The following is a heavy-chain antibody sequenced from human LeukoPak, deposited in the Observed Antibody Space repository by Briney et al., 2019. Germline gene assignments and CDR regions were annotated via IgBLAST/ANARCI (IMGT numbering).Heavy chain of an antibody. Sequence: PSETLSLTCAVYGGSFSGYYWSWIRQPPGKGLEWIGEINHSGSTNYNPSLKSRVTISVDTSKNQFSLKLSSVTAADTAVYYCARDGEMATIENYFAYWGQGTLVTVSS. J-gene: IGHJ4*02. V-gene: IGHV4-34*01. CDR1: GGSFSGYY. D-gene: IGHD5-24*01. CDR3: ARDGEMATIENYFAY. CDR2: INHSGST.